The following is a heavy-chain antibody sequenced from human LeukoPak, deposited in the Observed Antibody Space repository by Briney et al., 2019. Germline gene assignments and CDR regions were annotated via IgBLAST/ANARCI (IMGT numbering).Heavy chain of an antibody. J-gene: IGHJ4*02. V-gene: IGHV1-69*04. CDR3: ARDHYYDSSGYYGGY. D-gene: IGHD3-22*01. Sequence: ASVKVSCMASGGTFSSYAISWVRQAPGQGLEWMGRIIPIFGIANYAQKFEGRVTITADKSTSTAYMELSSLRSEDTAVYCCARDHYYDSSGYYGGYWGQGTLVTVSS. CDR1: GGTFSSYA. CDR2: IIPIFGIA.